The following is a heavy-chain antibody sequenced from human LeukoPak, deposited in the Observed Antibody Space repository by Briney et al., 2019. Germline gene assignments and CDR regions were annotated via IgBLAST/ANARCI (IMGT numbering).Heavy chain of an antibody. D-gene: IGHD6-19*01. CDR1: GFTFSNAW. CDR3: TTEVPAVAGMTYYYGMDV. CDR2: IKSKTEGGTT. J-gene: IGHJ6*02. V-gene: IGHV3-15*07. Sequence: GGSLRLSCAASGFTFSNAWMNWVRQAPGKGLEWVGRIKSKTEGGTTDYAAPVKGRFTISRDDSKNTLYLQMNSLKTEDTAVYYCTTEVPAVAGMTYYYGMDVWGQGTTVTVSS.